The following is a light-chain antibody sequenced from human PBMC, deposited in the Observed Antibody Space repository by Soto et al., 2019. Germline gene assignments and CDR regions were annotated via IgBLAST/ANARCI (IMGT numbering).Light chain of an antibody. J-gene: IGKJ2*01. V-gene: IGKV1-5*03. CDR3: QQYNDSFPYT. Sequence: DIQMTQSPSTLSASVGDRVTITCRASQSISRWLAWYQQKPGTAPKLLIYAASTLESGVPSRFSCSRSGTDFNLTVSSLQPDDFATYYCQQYNDSFPYTFGQGTKLEIK. CDR2: AAS. CDR1: QSISRW.